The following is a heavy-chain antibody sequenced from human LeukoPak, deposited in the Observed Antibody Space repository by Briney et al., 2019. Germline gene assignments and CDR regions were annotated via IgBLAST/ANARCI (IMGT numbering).Heavy chain of an antibody. CDR1: GGSISSHY. CDR2: THYSGS. CDR3: ARDSGESGAPVSFNWFDP. Sequence: SETLSLTCTVSGGSISSHYWSWIRQPPGKGLEWIGYTHYSGSNYNPSLKSRVTMSADTSKNQFSLKLSSLIAADTAVYYCARDSGESGAPVSFNWFDPWGQGTLVSVSS. J-gene: IGHJ5*02. D-gene: IGHD3-10*01. V-gene: IGHV4-59*11.